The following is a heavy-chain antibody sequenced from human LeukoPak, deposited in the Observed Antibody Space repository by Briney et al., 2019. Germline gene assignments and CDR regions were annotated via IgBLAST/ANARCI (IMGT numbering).Heavy chain of an antibody. V-gene: IGHV2-5*02. D-gene: IGHD4-17*01. Sequence: PIRVKPTESLALTLALDGISLSSSGVGIRWIRQPPGQALEWLAFIYWDDDKHYSPSLKSRLTITKDTSKNQVVLTITNMDPVDTATYYCAHREVYGDYSAYWGQGTLVTVSS. J-gene: IGHJ4*02. CDR2: IYWDDDK. CDR3: AHREVYGDYSAY. CDR1: GISLSSSGVG.